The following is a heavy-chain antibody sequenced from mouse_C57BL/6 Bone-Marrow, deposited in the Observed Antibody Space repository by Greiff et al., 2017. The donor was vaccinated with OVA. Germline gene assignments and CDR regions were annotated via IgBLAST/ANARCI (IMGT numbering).Heavy chain of an antibody. V-gene: IGHV5-6*02. CDR3: ARRDYYAMDD. J-gene: IGHJ4*01. Sequence: EVKLMESGGDLVKPGGSLKLSCAASGFTFSSYGMSWVRQTPDKRLEWVATISSGGSYTYYPDSVKGRFTISRDNAKNTLYLQMSSLKSEDTAMYYCARRDYYAMDDWGQGTSVTVSS. CDR2: ISSGGSYT. CDR1: GFTFSSYG.